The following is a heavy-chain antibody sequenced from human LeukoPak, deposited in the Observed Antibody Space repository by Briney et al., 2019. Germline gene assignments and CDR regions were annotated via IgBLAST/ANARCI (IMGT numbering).Heavy chain of an antibody. D-gene: IGHD3-9*01. CDR3: AKVQRRAGYFPGDAFDI. CDR1: GFTFSSYS. CDR2: ISSSGSTI. V-gene: IGHV3-48*04. Sequence: GGSLRLSCAASGFTFSSYSMNWVRQAPGEGLEWVSYISSSGSTIYYADSVKGRFTISRDNAKNSLYLQMNSLRAEDTAVYYCAKVQRRAGYFPGDAFDIWGQGTMVTVSS. J-gene: IGHJ3*02.